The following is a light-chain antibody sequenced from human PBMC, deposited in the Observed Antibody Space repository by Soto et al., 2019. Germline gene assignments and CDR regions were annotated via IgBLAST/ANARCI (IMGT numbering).Light chain of an antibody. Sequence: ESVLTQSPGTLSLSPGERATLSCRASQSVSTSHLAWYQQKPGQAPRLLIYGASFRATGIPARFSGRGSGTDFTLSISRLEPEDFAVYYCQQYVTSPRTCGQGTKV. CDR2: GAS. V-gene: IGKV3-20*01. J-gene: IGKJ1*01. CDR3: QQYVTSPRT. CDR1: QSVSTSH.